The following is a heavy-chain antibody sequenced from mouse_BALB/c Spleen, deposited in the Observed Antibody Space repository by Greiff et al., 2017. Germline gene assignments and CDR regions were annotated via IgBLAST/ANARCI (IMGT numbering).Heavy chain of an antibody. CDR1: GFNIKDTY. Sequence: EVQLVESGAELVKPGASVKLSCTASGFNIKDTYMHWVKQRPEQGLEWIGRIDPANGNTKYDPKFQGKATITADTTSNTAYLQLSSLTSEDTAVYYCASIYYGSSLVYYFDYWGQGTTLTVSS. D-gene: IGHD1-1*01. CDR2: IDPANGNT. V-gene: IGHV14-3*02. J-gene: IGHJ2*01. CDR3: ASIYYGSSLVYYFDY.